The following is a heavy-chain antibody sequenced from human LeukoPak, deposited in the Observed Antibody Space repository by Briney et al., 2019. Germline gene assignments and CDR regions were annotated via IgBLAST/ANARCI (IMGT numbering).Heavy chain of an antibody. D-gene: IGHD2-2*01. CDR3: ARGLVVVPAAVRGVWFDP. CDR2: IYYSGST. CDR1: GGSISSYY. Sequence: SETLSLTCTVSGGSISSYYWSWIRQPPGKGLEWIGYIYYSGSTNYNPSLKSRVTISVDTSKNQFSLKLSSVTAADTALYYCARGLVVVPAAVRGVWFDPWGQGTLVTVSS. J-gene: IGHJ5*02. V-gene: IGHV4-59*01.